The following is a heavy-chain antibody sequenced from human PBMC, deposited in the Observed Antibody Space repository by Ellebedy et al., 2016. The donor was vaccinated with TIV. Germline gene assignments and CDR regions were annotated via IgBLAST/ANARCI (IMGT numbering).Heavy chain of an antibody. Sequence: GESLKISCAASGFTFSSYGMHWVRQAPGKGLEWVAVISYDGSNKYYADSVKGRFTISRDNSKNTLYLQMNSLRAEDTAVYYCARDHYYGSGFDPWGQGTLVTVSS. J-gene: IGHJ5*02. CDR3: ARDHYYGSGFDP. CDR2: ISYDGSNK. CDR1: GFTFSSYG. V-gene: IGHV3-30*03. D-gene: IGHD3-10*01.